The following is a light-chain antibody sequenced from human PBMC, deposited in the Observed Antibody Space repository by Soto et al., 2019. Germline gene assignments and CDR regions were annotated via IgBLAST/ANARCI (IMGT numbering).Light chain of an antibody. V-gene: IGKV1-17*02. CDR2: ATS. CDR1: QAIRNS. CDR3: IQQDFYPRR. Sequence: DIQMTQSPSSLSASVGDRVTITCRASQAIRNSLGWYQQKPGKAHKRLIYATSSLEAGVPPRFSGRGSATEFTLTINNLQPEDFATYVCIQQDFYPRRFGGGTKVEI. J-gene: IGKJ4*02.